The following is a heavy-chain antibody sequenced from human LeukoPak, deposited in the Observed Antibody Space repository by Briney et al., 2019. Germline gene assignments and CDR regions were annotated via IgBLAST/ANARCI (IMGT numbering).Heavy chain of an antibody. Sequence: GGSLRLSCAASGFIFRNYGMHWVRQAPGKGLEWVAFIRYDGSNQYYADSVKGRFTISRDNSKNTLNLQMNSLRAEDTAVYYCAKGSYCSSTSCYFGWFDPWGQGTLVTVSS. CDR2: IRYDGSNQ. CDR3: AKGSYCSSTSCYFGWFDP. D-gene: IGHD2-2*01. J-gene: IGHJ5*02. CDR1: GFIFRNYG. V-gene: IGHV3-30*02.